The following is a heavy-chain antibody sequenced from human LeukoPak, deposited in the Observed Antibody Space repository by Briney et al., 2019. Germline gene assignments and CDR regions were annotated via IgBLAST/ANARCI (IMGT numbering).Heavy chain of an antibody. D-gene: IGHD3-16*01. Sequence: GGSLRLSCAASGFTFSSYWMSWVRQAPGKGLEWVANIKQDGSEKYYVDSVKGRFTISRDNAKNSLYLQMNSLRAEDTAVYYCAKDRSYLGGGTRVGFDIWGQGTMVTVSS. J-gene: IGHJ3*02. CDR3: AKDRSYLGGGTRVGFDI. V-gene: IGHV3-7*03. CDR2: IKQDGSEK. CDR1: GFTFSSYW.